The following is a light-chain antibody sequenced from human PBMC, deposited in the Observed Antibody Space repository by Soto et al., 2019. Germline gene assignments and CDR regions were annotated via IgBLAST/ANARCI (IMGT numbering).Light chain of an antibody. J-gene: IGKJ1*01. Sequence: DIQMTQSPSFLSASVGDRVTITCRASQGIIRYLAWYQQKPGTAPKRLIYAASSLQSGVPSRFSGSGSGTELTLTISSLQPEDFATYYCLQHNSYPPWTFGQGTKVDIK. V-gene: IGKV1-9*01. CDR3: LQHNSYPPWT. CDR1: QGIIRY. CDR2: AAS.